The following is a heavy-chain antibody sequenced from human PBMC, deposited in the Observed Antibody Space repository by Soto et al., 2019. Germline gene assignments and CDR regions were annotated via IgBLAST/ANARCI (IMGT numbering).Heavy chain of an antibody. D-gene: IGHD3-3*01. V-gene: IGHV1-69*06. CDR3: ARDRDVWSGYYFYYYWMDV. CDR2: ITPIFGTA. J-gene: IGHJ6*02. Sequence: SVKVSCKASGGTFSSYAISWVRQAPGQGLEWMGGITPIFGTANYAQKFQGRVTITADKSTSTAYMELSSLRSEDTAVNYCARDRDVWSGYYFYYYWMDVWGQGTTVTVSS. CDR1: GGTFSSYA.